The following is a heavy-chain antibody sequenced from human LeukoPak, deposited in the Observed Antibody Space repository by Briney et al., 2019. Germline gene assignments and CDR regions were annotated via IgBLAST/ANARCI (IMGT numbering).Heavy chain of an antibody. CDR2: VRNEANYYTT. CDR1: GFTFRNLY. CDR3: VRVRHGDSCDY. Sequence: GGSLRLSCAASGFTFRNLYMDWVRQAPGKGLEWVGRVRNEANYYTTDYATSVKGRFTISRDDSKNSLFLQMNSLKTEDTAVYYCVRVRHGDSCDYWGQGTLVTVSS. V-gene: IGHV3-72*01. J-gene: IGHJ4*02.